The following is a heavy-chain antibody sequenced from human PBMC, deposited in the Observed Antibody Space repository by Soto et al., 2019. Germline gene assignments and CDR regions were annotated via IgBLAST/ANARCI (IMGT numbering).Heavy chain of an antibody. CDR2: INPNSGST. J-gene: IGHJ6*02. D-gene: IGHD2-2*01. Sequence: QVQLVQSGADVKKPGASVKVSCEASGYTFNGFFLQWVRQAPGQGLEWMGWINPNSGSTKYAQKFQGRVTMTRDTSISTAYMELSSLTSDDTAVYYCALYCATASCYAPGGMDVWGQGNTVTVSS. V-gene: IGHV1-2*02. CDR3: ALYCATASCYAPGGMDV. CDR1: GYTFNGFF.